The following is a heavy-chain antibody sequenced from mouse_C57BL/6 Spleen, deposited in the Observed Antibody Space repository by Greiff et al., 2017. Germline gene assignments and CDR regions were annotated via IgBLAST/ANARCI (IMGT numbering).Heavy chain of an antibody. V-gene: IGHV1-62-2*01. J-gene: IGHJ3*01. CDR3: ASGNLAWFAY. D-gene: IGHD2-1*01. CDR1: GYTFTEYT. Sequence: VQLQESGAELVKPGASVTLSCKASGYTFTEYTIHWVKQRSGQGLEWIGWFYPGSGSPKYNEKFKGKATLTADKSSSTAYMQLNSLTSEESAVYFCASGNLAWFAYWGQGTLVTVSA. CDR2: FYPGSGSP.